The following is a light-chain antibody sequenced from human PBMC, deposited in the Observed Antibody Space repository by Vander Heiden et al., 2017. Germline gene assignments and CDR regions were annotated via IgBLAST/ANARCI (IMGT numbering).Light chain of an antibody. V-gene: IGKV1-39*01. CDR1: QSISNY. J-gene: IGKJ2*01. Sequence: DIQMTQSPSSLSASVGDRVTITCRASQSISNYLNWYQQKPGKAPKLLIYAASSLESGVPSRFSGSGSGTDFTLTISSLQPEDFATYYCQQSHRLPYTFGQGTKLEIK. CDR2: AAS. CDR3: QQSHRLPYT.